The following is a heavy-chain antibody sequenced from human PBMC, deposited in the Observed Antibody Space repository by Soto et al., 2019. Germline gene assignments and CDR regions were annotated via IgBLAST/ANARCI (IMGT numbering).Heavy chain of an antibody. Sequence: SVNLSCKAAGGTFSSYAISWVRQAPGQGLEWMGGIIPIFGTANYAQKFQGRVTITADKSTSTAYMELSSLRSEDTAVYYCARASSGMVYATHYWCQGPLVTVSS. CDR2: IIPIFGTA. D-gene: IGHD2-8*01. CDR1: GGTFSSYA. J-gene: IGHJ4*02. CDR3: ARASSGMVYATHY. V-gene: IGHV1-69*06.